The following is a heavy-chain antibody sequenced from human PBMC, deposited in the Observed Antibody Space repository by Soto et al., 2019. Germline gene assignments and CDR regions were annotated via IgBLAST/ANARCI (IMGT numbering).Heavy chain of an antibody. J-gene: IGHJ5*02. V-gene: IGHV1-3*01. CDR2: INAGNGNT. D-gene: IGHD6-13*01. Sequence: GASVKVSCKASGYTFTSYAMHWVRQAPGQRLEWMGWINAGNGNTKYSQKFQGRVTITRDTSASTAYMELSSLRSEDTAVYYCARDSRVAAAGTLWFDPWGQGTLVTVSS. CDR3: ARDSRVAAAGTLWFDP. CDR1: GYTFTSYA.